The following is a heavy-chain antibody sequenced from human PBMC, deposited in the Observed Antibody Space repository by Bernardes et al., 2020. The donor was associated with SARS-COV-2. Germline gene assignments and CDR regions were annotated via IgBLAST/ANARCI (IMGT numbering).Heavy chain of an antibody. D-gene: IGHD2-2*01. Sequence: ASVKVSCKASGYTFSAYYMHWVRQSPGQGLEWMGRINPNSRGTNYAQKFQGRVTMTRDTSITPGHMELSRLRSDDTAVYYCARGALQLPYDHDALDVWGQGTMVTVSS. V-gene: IGHV1-2*06. J-gene: IGHJ3*01. CDR3: ARGALQLPYDHDALDV. CDR2: INPNSRGT. CDR1: GYTFSAYY.